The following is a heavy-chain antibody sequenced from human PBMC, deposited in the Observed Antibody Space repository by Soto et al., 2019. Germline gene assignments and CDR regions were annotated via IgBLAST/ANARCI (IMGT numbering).Heavy chain of an antibody. CDR2: IYYSGST. J-gene: IGHJ4*02. CDR1: GGSISSYY. CDR3: ARAWGYYFDY. Sequence: QVQLQESGPGLVKPSETLSLTCTVSGGSISSYYWSWIRQPPGKGLEWIGYIYYSGSTNYNPSLXRXAXIXXDTSKNQFSLKLRSVTAADTAVYYCARAWGYYFDYWGQGTLVTVSS. V-gene: IGHV4-59*01. D-gene: IGHD3-16*01.